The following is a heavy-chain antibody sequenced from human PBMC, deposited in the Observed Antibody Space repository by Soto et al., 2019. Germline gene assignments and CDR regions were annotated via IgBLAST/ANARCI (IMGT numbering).Heavy chain of an antibody. CDR2: IYPGDSDT. CDR1: GYSFTNYW. Sequence: GESLKISCKGSGYSFTNYWIGWVRQMPGKGLEWMGIIYPGDSDTRYSPSFRGRFTISRDNSKNTLYLQMNSLRAEDTAVYYCARSDYYDSSGYPDYWGQGTLVTVSS. CDR3: ARSDYYDSSGYPDY. D-gene: IGHD3-22*01. V-gene: IGHV5-51*01. J-gene: IGHJ4*02.